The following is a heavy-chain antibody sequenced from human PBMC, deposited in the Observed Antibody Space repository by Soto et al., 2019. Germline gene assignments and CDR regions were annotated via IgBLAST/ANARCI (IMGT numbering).Heavy chain of an antibody. CDR3: ARDLMIATITVGFDY. D-gene: IGHD2-21*01. J-gene: IGHJ4*02. Sequence: QVQLVESGGGVVQPGRSLRLSCAASGFTFSSYGMHWVRQAPGKGLEWVAVIWYDGSNKYYADSVKGRFTISRDNSKNTLYLQMNSLRAEDTAVYYCARDLMIATITVGFDYWGQGTLVTVSS. CDR1: GFTFSSYG. V-gene: IGHV3-33*01. CDR2: IWYDGSNK.